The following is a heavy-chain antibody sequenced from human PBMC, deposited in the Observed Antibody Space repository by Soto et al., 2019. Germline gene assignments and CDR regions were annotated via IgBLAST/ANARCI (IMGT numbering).Heavy chain of an antibody. CDR3: ARLGRDGYNFVPTDY. V-gene: IGHV3-33*01. CDR2: IWYDGSNK. J-gene: IGHJ4*02. CDR1: GFTFSSYG. Sequence: QVQLVESGGGVVQPGRSLRLSCAASGFTFSSYGMHWVRQAPGKGLEWVAVIWYDGSNKYYADSVKGRFTISRDNSKNTLYLQMNSLRAEDTAVYYCARLGRDGYNFVPTDYWGQGTLVTVSS. D-gene: IGHD5-12*01.